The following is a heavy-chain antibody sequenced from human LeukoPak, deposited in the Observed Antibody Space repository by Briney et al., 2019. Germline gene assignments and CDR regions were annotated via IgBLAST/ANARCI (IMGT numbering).Heavy chain of an antibody. CDR3: ARVWGYGFDAFDI. V-gene: IGHV4-39*07. D-gene: IGHD5-18*01. Sequence: WVRQPPGKXLEXXGSIYYSGSTYYNPSLKSRVTISVDTSKNQFSLKLSSVTAADTAVYYCARVWGYGFDAFDIWGQGTMVTVSS. J-gene: IGHJ3*02. CDR2: IYYSGST.